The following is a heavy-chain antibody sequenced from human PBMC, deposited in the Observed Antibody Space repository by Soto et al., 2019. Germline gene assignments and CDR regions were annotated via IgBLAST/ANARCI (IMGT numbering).Heavy chain of an antibody. CDR3: AVLQWLRPFDY. Sequence: EVQLLESGGGLVQPGGSLRLSCAASGFTFDNYAMSWVRQAPGKGLEWVPVISGSGGNIHYADSVKGRFTISRDNPKNTLYLHMNSLTVEDTAVYYCAVLQWLRPFDYWGQGTLVTVSS. J-gene: IGHJ4*02. V-gene: IGHV3-23*01. D-gene: IGHD6-19*01. CDR1: GFTFDNYA. CDR2: ISGSGGNI.